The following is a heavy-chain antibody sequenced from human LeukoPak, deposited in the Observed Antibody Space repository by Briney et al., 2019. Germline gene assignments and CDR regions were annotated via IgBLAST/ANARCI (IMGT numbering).Heavy chain of an antibody. J-gene: IGHJ4*02. CDR3: AREWSYGDYYDY. D-gene: IGHD4-17*01. Sequence: ASVKVSCKASGYTFTSYYMHWVRQAPGQGLEWMGRINPNNGGTNYAQKFQGRVTMTRDTSISTASMELTRLTSDDTAVFYCAREWSYGDYYDYWGQGTLVTVSS. V-gene: IGHV1-2*06. CDR2: INPNNGGT. CDR1: GYTFTSYY.